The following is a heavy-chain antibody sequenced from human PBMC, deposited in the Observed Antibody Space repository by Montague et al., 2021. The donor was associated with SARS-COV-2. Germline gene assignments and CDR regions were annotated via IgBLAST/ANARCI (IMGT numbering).Heavy chain of an antibody. J-gene: IGHJ3*02. Sequence: SRRLSFAASGFPFSSYGMHWVRRAPGKGLEWVAFISYDGSNKKYADSVKGRFTISRDNSKNTLYLQMNSLRAEDTAVYRCANLAVVTAGDDFEIWGQGTMVTVSS. CDR2: ISYDGSNK. D-gene: IGHD2-21*02. CDR3: ANLAVVTAGDDFEI. CDR1: GFPFSSYG. V-gene: IGHV3-30*18.